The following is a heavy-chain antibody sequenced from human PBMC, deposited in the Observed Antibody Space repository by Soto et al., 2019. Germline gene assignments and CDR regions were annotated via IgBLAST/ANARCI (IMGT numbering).Heavy chain of an antibody. Sequence: LSLTCTVSGGSISSSSYYWGWIRQPPGKGLEWIGSIYYSGNTYYNPSLKSRVTISVDTSKNQFSLELSSVTAADTAVYYCVRHVRDFPGKVELSSYFDYWGQGTLVTVSS. D-gene: IGHD1-7*01. CDR3: VRHVRDFPGKVELSSYFDY. V-gene: IGHV4-39*01. CDR1: GGSISSSSYY. J-gene: IGHJ4*02. CDR2: IYYSGNT.